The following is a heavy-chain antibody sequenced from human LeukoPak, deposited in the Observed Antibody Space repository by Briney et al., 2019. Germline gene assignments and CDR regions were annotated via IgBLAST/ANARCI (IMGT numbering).Heavy chain of an antibody. CDR1: GFTFSSYA. V-gene: IGHV3-23*01. CDR2: ISGSGDNT. J-gene: IGHJ4*02. D-gene: IGHD6-13*01. CDR3: AKDGYSSIPGFHFEY. Sequence: GGSLRLSCAASGFTFSSYAMSWVRQPPGKGLEWVSGISGSGDNTYYADSVKGRFTISRDNSKKTLYLHLNSLRVEDAAVYYCAKDGYSSIPGFHFEYWGQGTPVTVSS.